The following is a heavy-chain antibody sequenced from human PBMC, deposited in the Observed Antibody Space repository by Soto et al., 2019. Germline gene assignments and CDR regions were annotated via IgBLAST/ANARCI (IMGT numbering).Heavy chain of an antibody. CDR3: AIAEYGDDDY. D-gene: IGHD4-17*01. CDR1: GYTFATST. V-gene: IGHV1-18*01. Sequence: QLQLVQSGPEAKKPGASVKVSCKASGYTFATSTISWLRQAPGQGPEWMGWIKAYSGNTNYAQKLQGRLTMTTDTSTSTAYMELRSLTTDDTAIYYCAIAEYGDDDYWGQGTLVTVSS. CDR2: IKAYSGNT. J-gene: IGHJ4*02.